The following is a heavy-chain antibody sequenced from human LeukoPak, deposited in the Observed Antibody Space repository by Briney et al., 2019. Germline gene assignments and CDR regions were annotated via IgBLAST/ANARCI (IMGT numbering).Heavy chain of an antibody. D-gene: IGHD6-19*01. J-gene: IGHJ5*02. CDR2: IYYSGST. Sequence: SETLSLTCTVSGGSISSSSYYWGWIRHPPGKGLEWIGSIYYSGSTYYNPSLKSRVTISVDTSKNQFSLKLSSVTAADTAVYYCARHVSVAGVWFDPWGQGTLVTVSS. V-gene: IGHV4-39*01. CDR3: ARHVSVAGVWFDP. CDR1: GGSISSSSYY.